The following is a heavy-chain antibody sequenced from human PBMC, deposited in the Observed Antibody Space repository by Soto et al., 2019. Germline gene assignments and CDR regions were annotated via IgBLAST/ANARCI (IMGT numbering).Heavy chain of an antibody. Sequence: PSETLSLTCTVSGGSISSYYWSWIRQPPGKGLEWIGYIYYSGSTNYNPSLKSRVTISVDTSKNQFSLKLSSVTAAYTAVYYCARRGNGSFRFDPWGQGTLVTVSS. J-gene: IGHJ5*02. V-gene: IGHV4-59*08. D-gene: IGHD3-16*02. CDR1: GGSISSYY. CDR3: ARRGNGSFRFDP. CDR2: IYYSGST.